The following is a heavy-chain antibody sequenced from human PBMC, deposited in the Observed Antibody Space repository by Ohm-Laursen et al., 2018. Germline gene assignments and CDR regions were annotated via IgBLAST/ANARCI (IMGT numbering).Heavy chain of an antibody. CDR1: GFTFSNYG. Sequence: SLRLSCAASGFTFSNYGMHWVRQPPGKGLEWVALISYDGSHKFSAEGRFTISRDNSRNTLYLQISSLRVEDTAVYFCARDPEGGFDFWGQGTLVTVSS. D-gene: IGHD3-16*01. CDR2: ISYDGSHK. V-gene: IGHV3-30*03. J-gene: IGHJ4*02. CDR3: ARDPEGGFDF.